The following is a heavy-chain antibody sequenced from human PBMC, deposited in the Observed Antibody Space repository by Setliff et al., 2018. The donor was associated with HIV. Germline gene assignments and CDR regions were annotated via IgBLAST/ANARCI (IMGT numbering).Heavy chain of an antibody. CDR1: GYNFPMYY. Sequence: GESLKISCKGYGYNFPMYYIAWVRQMPGKGLEWMGLIYPNDSEMRYSPSFQGQVTMSADKSINTVYLQWSGLKTSDTAIYYCARGRDALDIWGQGTLVTVSS. J-gene: IGHJ4*02. D-gene: IGHD3-16*01. V-gene: IGHV5-51*01. CDR3: ARGRDALDI. CDR2: IYPNDSEM.